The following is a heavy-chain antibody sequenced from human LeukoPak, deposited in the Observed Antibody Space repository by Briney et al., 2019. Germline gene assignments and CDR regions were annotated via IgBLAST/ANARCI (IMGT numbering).Heavy chain of an antibody. CDR1: GFTFSSYW. Sequence: GGSLRLSCAASGFTFSSYWMSWVRQAPGKGLEWVANIKQDGSEKYYVDSVKGRFTISRDNAKNSLYLQMNSLRAEDTAVYYCARDRKLHDSSGYYFKSIDYWGQGTLVTVSS. V-gene: IGHV3-7*01. CDR2: IKQDGSEK. J-gene: IGHJ4*02. CDR3: ARDRKLHDSSGYYFKSIDY. D-gene: IGHD3-22*01.